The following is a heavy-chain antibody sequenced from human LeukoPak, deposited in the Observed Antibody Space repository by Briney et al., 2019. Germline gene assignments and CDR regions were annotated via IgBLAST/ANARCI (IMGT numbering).Heavy chain of an antibody. D-gene: IGHD6-19*01. J-gene: IGHJ4*02. CDR2: ISSSSSYI. V-gene: IGHV3-21*01. Sequence: GGSLRLSCAASGFTLSSYSMNWVRQAPGKGLEWVSSISSSSSYIYYADSVKGRFTISRDNAKNSLYLQMNSLRAEDTAVYYCARDLLAVAAIDYWGQGTLVTVSS. CDR1: GFTLSSYS. CDR3: ARDLLAVAAIDY.